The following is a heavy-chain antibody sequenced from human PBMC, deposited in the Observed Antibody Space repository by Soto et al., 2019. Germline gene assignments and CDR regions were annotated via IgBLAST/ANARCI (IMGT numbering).Heavy chain of an antibody. CDR2: ISGSGGRT. CDR1: GFTISSYA. D-gene: IGHD6-13*01. Sequence: ESLKISCAASGFTISSYAMSWVRQAPGKGLEWVSGISGSGGRTYYADSVKGRFTISRDKSKNTVYLQMNSLSAEDTAVYYCAKDSSGAARGTAYWGQGTLVTVSS. CDR3: AKDSSGAARGTAY. J-gene: IGHJ4*02. V-gene: IGHV3-23*01.